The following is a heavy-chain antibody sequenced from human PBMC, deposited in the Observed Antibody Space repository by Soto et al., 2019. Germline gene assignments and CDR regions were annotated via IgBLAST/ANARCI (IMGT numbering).Heavy chain of an antibody. Sequence: QVQLQESGPGLVKPSQTLSLTCTVSGGSISSGDYYWSWIRQPPGKGLEWIGYIYYSGSTYYNPSLKSRVTISEDTSKNQCSLKLRSVTAADTAVYYCARVTYCSSTSCLGPYYYYGMDVWGQGTTVTVSS. CDR3: ARVTYCSSTSCLGPYYYYGMDV. D-gene: IGHD2-2*01. CDR1: GGSISSGDYY. CDR2: IYYSGST. V-gene: IGHV4-30-4*01. J-gene: IGHJ6*01.